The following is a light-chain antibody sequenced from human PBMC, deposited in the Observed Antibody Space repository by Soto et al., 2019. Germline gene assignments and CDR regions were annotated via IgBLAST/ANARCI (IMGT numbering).Light chain of an antibody. V-gene: IGKV3-15*01. CDR2: GET. Sequence: EIVMTQSPATLSMSPGERATLSCRASQSVRSNLAWYQQKPGQAPRLVMYGETTRAIGIPARFGGSGSGTEFTLTISSLQSEDFAVYYCQQFNNWPRTFGQGTKVEIK. CDR3: QQFNNWPRT. CDR1: QSVRSN. J-gene: IGKJ1*01.